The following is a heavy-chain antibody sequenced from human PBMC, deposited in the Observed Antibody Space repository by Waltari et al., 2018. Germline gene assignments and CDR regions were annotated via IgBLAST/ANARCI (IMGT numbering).Heavy chain of an antibody. CDR1: GFSFSGSS. D-gene: IGHD6-19*01. V-gene: IGHV3-73*01. J-gene: IGHJ4*02. CDR2: IRREPYNYAK. CDR3: SGGEVTGTDF. Sequence: EVQVVESGGGLVQPGGSLKLSCATSGFSFSGSSIHWVRQTSGKGLEWVGHIRREPYNYAKAYSASVKGRFTISRDDSKNTAFLQMNSLMTEDTAVYYCSGGEVTGTDFWGQGTLVTVSS.